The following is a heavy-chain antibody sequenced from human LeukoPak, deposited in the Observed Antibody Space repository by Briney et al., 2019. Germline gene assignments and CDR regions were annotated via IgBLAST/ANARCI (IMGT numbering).Heavy chain of an antibody. CDR2: IYYSGST. CDR3: AREGESWSLLY. J-gene: IGHJ4*02. D-gene: IGHD6-13*01. CDR1: GGSISSSSYY. Sequence: SETLSLTYTVSGGSISSSSYYWGWIRQPPGKGLEWIGSIYYSGSTYYNPSLKSRVTISVDTSKNQFSLKLSSVTAADTAVYYRAREGESWSLLYWGQGTLVTVSS. V-gene: IGHV4-39*07.